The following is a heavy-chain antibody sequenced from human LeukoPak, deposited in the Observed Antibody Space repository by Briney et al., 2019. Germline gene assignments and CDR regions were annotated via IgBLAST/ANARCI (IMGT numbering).Heavy chain of an antibody. CDR3: ATGGPWDLLEY. Sequence: ASVKVSCKVSGGTLTELSTHWVRQAPGKGLEWMGGFDPEHGEMIYAQKLQGRVTMTEDRSTDTAYMELSSLRSEDTAVYYCATGGPWDLLEYWGQGTMVTVSS. CDR1: GGTLTELS. CDR2: FDPEHGEM. J-gene: IGHJ4*02. V-gene: IGHV1-24*01. D-gene: IGHD3-3*01.